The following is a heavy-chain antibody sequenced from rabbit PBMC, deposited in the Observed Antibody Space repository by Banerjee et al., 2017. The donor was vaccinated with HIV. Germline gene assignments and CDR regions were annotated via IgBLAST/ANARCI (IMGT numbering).Heavy chain of an antibody. CDR1: GFSFSSGYD. Sequence: QSLEESGGDLVKPGASLTLTCTASGFSFSSGYDMCWVRQAPGKGLEWTACVGAGSSDNTDYASWAKGRFTISKTSSTVDLKMTSLTAADTATYFCARTGYGGYGYATVDLWGQGTLVTVS. CDR3: ARTGYGGYGYATVDL. V-gene: IGHV1S40*01. J-gene: IGHJ4*01. CDR2: VGAGSSDNT. D-gene: IGHD6-1*01.